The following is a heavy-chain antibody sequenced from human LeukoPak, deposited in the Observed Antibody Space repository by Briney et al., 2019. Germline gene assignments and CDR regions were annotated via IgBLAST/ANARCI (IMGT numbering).Heavy chain of an antibody. D-gene: IGHD1-26*01. CDR2: IIPIFGTA. J-gene: IGHJ4*02. CDR3: ARGEWELAFDY. CDR1: GGTFSSYA. Sequence: ASVKVSCKASGGTFSSYAISWVRQAPGQGLEWMGGIIPIFGTANYAQKFQGRVTITTDESTSTAYMELNSLRSEDTAVYYCARGEWELAFDYWGQGTLVTVSS. V-gene: IGHV1-69*05.